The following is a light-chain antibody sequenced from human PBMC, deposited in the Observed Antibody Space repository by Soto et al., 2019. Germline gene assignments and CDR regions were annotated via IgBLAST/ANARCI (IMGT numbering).Light chain of an antibody. V-gene: IGKV3-15*01. J-gene: IGKJ4*01. CDR3: QHYDHWPLI. CDR1: QSVRSH. Sequence: EIVMTQSPATLSVSPGERATLSCRVSQSVRSHLAWYQQKSGQAPRLLIYGVSTRATGIPARFSGSGSGTEFTLTISSLQSADFAVDYCQHYDHWPLIFGGGAKVVIK. CDR2: GVS.